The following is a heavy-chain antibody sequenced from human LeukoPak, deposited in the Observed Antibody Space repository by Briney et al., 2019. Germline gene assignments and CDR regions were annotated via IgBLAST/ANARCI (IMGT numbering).Heavy chain of an antibody. V-gene: IGHV1-24*01. Sequence: VASVKVSCKVSGYTLTELSMHWVRQAPGKGLEWMGGFDPEDGETIYAQKLQGRVTMTTDTSTSTAYMELRSLRSDDTAVYYCARVPSKQFSSPHYYYYMDVWGKGTTVTVSS. CDR2: FDPEDGET. CDR1: GYTLTELS. J-gene: IGHJ6*03. CDR3: ARVPSKQFSSPHYYYYMDV. D-gene: IGHD6-6*01.